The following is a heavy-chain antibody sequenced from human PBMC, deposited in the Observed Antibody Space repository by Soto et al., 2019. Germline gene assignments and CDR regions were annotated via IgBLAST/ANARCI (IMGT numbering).Heavy chain of an antibody. CDR3: ARGGGSTKVDY. CDR1: GGSITSSGYY. CDR2: TSNSGST. Sequence: QVQLQESGPGLVKPSQTLSLTCTVSGGSITSSGYYWSWIRQHPGEGLEWIGFTSNSGSTSYNPSLKSRVTISVDTSSNQSSPTLKSVTAADTAVYYCARGGGSTKVDYWGQGTLVTVSP. D-gene: IGHD2-2*01. V-gene: IGHV4-31*03. J-gene: IGHJ4*02.